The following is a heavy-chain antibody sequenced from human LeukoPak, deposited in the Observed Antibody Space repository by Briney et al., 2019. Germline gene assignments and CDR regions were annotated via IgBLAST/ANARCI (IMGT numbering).Heavy chain of an antibody. CDR3: VKERSRTGYFDY. Sequence: KTGGSLRLSCAASGFTFSGYTMTWVRQAPGKGLEYVSSISNISTYIYYADSVKGRFTISRDNVQNSLYLQMNSLRAEDTAFYYCVKERSRTGYFDYWGQGTLVTVSS. V-gene: IGHV3-21*04. CDR1: GFTFSGYT. D-gene: IGHD2-2*01. J-gene: IGHJ4*02. CDR2: ISNISTYI.